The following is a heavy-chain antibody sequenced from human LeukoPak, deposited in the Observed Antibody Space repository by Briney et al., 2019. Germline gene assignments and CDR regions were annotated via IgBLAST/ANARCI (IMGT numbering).Heavy chain of an antibody. Sequence: GGSLRLSCAASGFTLSSFSMHWVRQSSGRGLEYVSAINYKGGTTYYADSVKGRFTISRDNSKNTLYLQMASLGDEDMGVYYCARVGPATAFDHWGPGTQVTVSS. V-gene: IGHV3-64*02. CDR2: INYKGGTT. CDR3: ARVGPATAFDH. J-gene: IGHJ4*02. CDR1: GFTLSSFS.